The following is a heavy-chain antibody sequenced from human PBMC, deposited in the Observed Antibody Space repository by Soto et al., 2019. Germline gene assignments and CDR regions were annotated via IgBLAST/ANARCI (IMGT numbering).Heavy chain of an antibody. CDR3: AGGRLDGYNSFDY. CDR1: GYTFTSYG. D-gene: IGHD5-12*01. Sequence: SVKVSCKASGYTFTSYGISWVRQAPGQGLEWMGWIIPIFGTANYAQRFQGRVTITADESTSTAYMELSSLRSEDTAVYYCAGGRLDGYNSFDYWGQGTLVTVSS. V-gene: IGHV1-69*13. J-gene: IGHJ4*02. CDR2: IIPIFGTA.